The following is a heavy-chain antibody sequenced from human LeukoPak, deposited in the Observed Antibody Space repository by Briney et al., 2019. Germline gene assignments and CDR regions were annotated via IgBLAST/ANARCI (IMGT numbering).Heavy chain of an antibody. CDR3: ARDMGADFYYYYGMDV. Sequence: GGSLRLSCSASGFTFSAYAMHWVRQAPGKRLEYVSAISPDGTSTYYADSVKGRFTISRDNSKNTLYLQMNSLRAEDTAVYYCARDMGADFYYYYGMDVWGQGTTVTVSS. J-gene: IGHJ6*02. V-gene: IGHV3-64*04. D-gene: IGHD1-26*01. CDR2: ISPDGTST. CDR1: GFTFSAYA.